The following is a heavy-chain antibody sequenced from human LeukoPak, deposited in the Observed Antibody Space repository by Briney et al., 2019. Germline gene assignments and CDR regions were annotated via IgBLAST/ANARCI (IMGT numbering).Heavy chain of an antibody. CDR1: GFTFSGYE. CDR2: ISSSGSTI. V-gene: IGHV3-48*03. Sequence: GGSLRLSCAASGFTFSGYEMNWVRQAPGKGLEWVSYISSSGSTIYYADSVKGRFTISRDNAKNSLYLHMNSLRADDTAVYYCARDMSAADDYWGQGTLVTVSS. D-gene: IGHD6-13*01. J-gene: IGHJ4*02. CDR3: ARDMSAADDY.